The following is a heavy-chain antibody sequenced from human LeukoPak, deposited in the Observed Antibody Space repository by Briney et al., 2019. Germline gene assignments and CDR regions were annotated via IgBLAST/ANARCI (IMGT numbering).Heavy chain of an antibody. CDR2: ISSSGSTI. CDR3: AKSHFGRTGYYLGDYFDY. V-gene: IGHV3-48*03. Sequence: GGSLRLSCAASGFTFSSYEMNWVRQAPGKGLEWVSYISSSGSTIYYADSVKGRFTISRDNAKNSLYLQMNSLRAEDTAVYYCAKSHFGRTGYYLGDYFDYWGQGTLVTVSS. D-gene: IGHD3/OR15-3a*01. CDR1: GFTFSSYE. J-gene: IGHJ4*02.